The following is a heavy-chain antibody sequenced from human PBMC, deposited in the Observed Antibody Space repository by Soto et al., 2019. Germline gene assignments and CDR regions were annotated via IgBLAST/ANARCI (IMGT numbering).Heavy chain of an antibody. CDR1: GGSISTYY. J-gene: IGHJ5*02. D-gene: IGHD3-22*01. CDR2: VYYTGRT. V-gene: IGHV4-59*08. Sequence: SETLSLTCTVSGGSISTYYWSWIRQPPGKGLEWVGYVYYTGRTDYNPSLKSRVFISLDTSKNQFSLNLSSVTAADTAIYYCARQHRKEVVIWFGPWGQGTQVPLPP. CDR3: ARQHRKEVVIWFGP.